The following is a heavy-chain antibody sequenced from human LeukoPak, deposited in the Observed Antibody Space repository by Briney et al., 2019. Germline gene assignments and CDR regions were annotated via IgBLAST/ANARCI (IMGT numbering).Heavy chain of an antibody. CDR2: ISGSGGST. J-gene: IGHJ4*02. D-gene: IGHD6-19*01. CDR3: AKASGQWLVSEAVDY. V-gene: IGHV3-23*01. CDR1: GFTFSSYA. Sequence: GGSLRLSCAASGFTFSSYAMSWVRQAPGKGLEWVSAISGSGGSTYYADSVKGRFTISRDNSKNTLYLQMNSLRAEDTAVYYCAKASGQWLVSEAVDYWGQGTLVTVSS.